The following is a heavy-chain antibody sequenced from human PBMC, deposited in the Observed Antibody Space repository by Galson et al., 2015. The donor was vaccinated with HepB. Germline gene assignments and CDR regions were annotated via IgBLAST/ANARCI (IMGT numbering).Heavy chain of an antibody. Sequence: SVKVSCKASGYTFTSYYMHWVRQAPGQGLEWMGIINPSAGTTSYAQKFQGRVTMTRDTSTSAVYMELSSPRSEDTAVYYCARDRTLYCSGGSCYQAFDYWGQGTLVTVSS. CDR3: ARDRTLYCSGGSCYQAFDY. CDR1: GYTFTSYY. D-gene: IGHD2-15*01. V-gene: IGHV1-46*01. J-gene: IGHJ4*02. CDR2: INPSAGTT.